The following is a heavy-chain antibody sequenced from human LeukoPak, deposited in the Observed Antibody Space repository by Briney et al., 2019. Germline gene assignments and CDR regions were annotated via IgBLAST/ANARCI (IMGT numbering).Heavy chain of an antibody. CDR2: ISAYNGNT. D-gene: IGHD5-18*01. Sequence: ASVKVSCKASGYTFTSYGISWVRQAPGQGLEWTGWISAYNGNTNYAQKLQGRVTMTTDTSTSTAYMELRSLRSDDTAMFYCARQVDTTMALPDYWGQGTLVTVSS. CDR1: GYTFTSYG. V-gene: IGHV1-18*01. J-gene: IGHJ4*02. CDR3: ARQVDTTMALPDY.